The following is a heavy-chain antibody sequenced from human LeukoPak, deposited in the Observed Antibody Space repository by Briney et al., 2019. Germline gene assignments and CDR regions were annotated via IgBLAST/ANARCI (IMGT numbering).Heavy chain of an antibody. CDR1: GGSISSYY. CDR3: ARLTGLYYYDSSGYYSWFDP. CDR2: IYYSGST. J-gene: IGHJ5*02. V-gene: IGHV4-59*08. Sequence: SETLSLTCTVSGGSISSYYWSWIRQPPGKGLEWIGYIYYSGSTNYNPSLKSRVTISVDTSKNQFSLKLGSVTAADTAVYYCARLTGLYYYDSSGYYSWFDPWGRGTLVTVSS. D-gene: IGHD3-22*01.